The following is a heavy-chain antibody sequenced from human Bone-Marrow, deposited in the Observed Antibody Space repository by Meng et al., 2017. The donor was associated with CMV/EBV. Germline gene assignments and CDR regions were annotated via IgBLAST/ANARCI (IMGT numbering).Heavy chain of an antibody. CDR1: GYTSMSYG. CDR2: ISPYNGNT. D-gene: IGHD3-3*01. V-gene: IGHV1-18*01. CDR3: ARAQLRFLEWLLMSRYGMDV. Sequence: ASVKVSCKASGYTSMSYGISWVRQAPGQGLEWMGWISPYNGNTNYAQKLQGRVTMITDTSTSTACMELRSLRSDDTAVYYCARAQLRFLEWLLMSRYGMDVWGQGTTVTVSS. J-gene: IGHJ6*02.